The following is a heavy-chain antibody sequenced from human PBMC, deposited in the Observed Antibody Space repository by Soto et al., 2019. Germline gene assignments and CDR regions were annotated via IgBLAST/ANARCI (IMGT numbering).Heavy chain of an antibody. D-gene: IGHD3-10*01. CDR1: GGTFSSYA. CDR2: IIPIFGTA. Sequence: QVQLVQSGAEVKKPGSSVKVSCKASGGTFSSYAISWVRQAPGQGLEWMGGIIPIFGTANYAQKFQGRVTITADESTSTAYMELSSLRSEDTAVYYCARSEYGMATIDYYYGMDVWGQGTTVTVSS. J-gene: IGHJ6*02. CDR3: ARSEYGMATIDYYYGMDV. V-gene: IGHV1-69*12.